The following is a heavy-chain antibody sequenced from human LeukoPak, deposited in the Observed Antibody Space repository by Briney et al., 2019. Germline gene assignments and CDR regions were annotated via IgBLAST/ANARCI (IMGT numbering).Heavy chain of an antibody. D-gene: IGHD3-3*01. Sequence: SETLSLTCTVSGGSISSYYWSWIRQPPGKGLEWIGYVYYSGSAHYNPSLKSRVTISVDTSKSQFSLKLSSVTAADTAVYYCASAIFIENAFDIWGQGTMVTVSS. CDR3: ASAIFIENAFDI. V-gene: IGHV4-59*01. J-gene: IGHJ3*02. CDR2: VYYSGSA. CDR1: GGSISSYY.